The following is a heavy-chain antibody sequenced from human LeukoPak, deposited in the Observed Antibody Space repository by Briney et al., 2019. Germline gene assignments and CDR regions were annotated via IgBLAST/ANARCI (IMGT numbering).Heavy chain of an antibody. D-gene: IGHD6-13*01. CDR2: IKQDGSEK. CDR3: AREQQLALSEFDGFDY. J-gene: IGHJ4*02. CDR1: GFTFSSYW. Sequence: GGSLRLSCAASGFTFSSYWMSWIRQAPGKGLEWVANIKQDGSEKYYVDSVKGRFTISRDNAKNSLYLQMNSLRAEDTAVYYCAREQQLALSEFDGFDYWGQGTLVTVCS. V-gene: IGHV3-7*04.